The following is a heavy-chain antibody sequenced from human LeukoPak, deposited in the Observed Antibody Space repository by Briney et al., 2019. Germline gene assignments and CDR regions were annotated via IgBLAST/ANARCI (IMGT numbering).Heavy chain of an antibody. Sequence: ASVKVSCKASGYRFTGYYIHWVRQAPGLGLEWMGWINPHSGGTKFAQKFQGRVTMTRDTSISTGYMEVSRLRSEDAAVYYCAREYYDILTGSLDYWGQGTLVTVSS. V-gene: IGHV1-2*02. CDR1: GYRFTGYY. D-gene: IGHD3-9*01. CDR2: INPHSGGT. CDR3: AREYYDILTGSLDY. J-gene: IGHJ4*02.